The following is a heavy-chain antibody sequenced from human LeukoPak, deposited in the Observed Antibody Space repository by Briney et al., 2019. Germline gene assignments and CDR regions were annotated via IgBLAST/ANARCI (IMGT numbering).Heavy chain of an antibody. CDR1: GGSISSYY. D-gene: IGHD6-13*01. Sequence: SETLSLTCTASGGSISSYYWSWIRQPAGKGLEWIGRIYNSGSTNYNPSLKSRVTMSVDTSKNQFSLKLSSVTAADTAVYYCARALGIAAAGHYYYYYGMDVWGQGTTVTVSS. J-gene: IGHJ6*02. CDR2: IYNSGST. V-gene: IGHV4-4*07. CDR3: ARALGIAAAGHYYYYYGMDV.